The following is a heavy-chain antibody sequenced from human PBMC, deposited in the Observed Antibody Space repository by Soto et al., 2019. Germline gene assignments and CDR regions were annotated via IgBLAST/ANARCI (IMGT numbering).Heavy chain of an antibody. CDR1: GYTLTELS. V-gene: IGHV1-46*01. CDR2: INPSGGST. CDR3: ARGALRYFDRPFYYGMDV. Sequence: ASVKVSCKVSGYTLTELSMHWVRQAPGQGLEWMGIINPSGGSTSYAQKFQGRVTMTRDTSTSTVYMELSSLRSEDTAVYYCARGALRYFDRPFYYGMDVWGQGTTVTVSS. D-gene: IGHD3-9*01. J-gene: IGHJ6*02.